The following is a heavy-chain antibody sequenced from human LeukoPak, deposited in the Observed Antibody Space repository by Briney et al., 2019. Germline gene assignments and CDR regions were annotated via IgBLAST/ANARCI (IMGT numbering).Heavy chain of an antibody. J-gene: IGHJ6*02. V-gene: IGHV1-18*01. CDR2: ISAYNGNT. CDR1: GYTFTSYG. Sequence: ASVKVSCKASGYTFTSYGISWVRQAPGQGLEWMGWISAYNGNTNYAQKLQGRVTMTTDTSTSTAYMELRSLRSDDTAVYYCARDDWFNYYYGMDVWGQGTTVTVSS. D-gene: IGHD3-9*01. CDR3: ARDDWFNYYYGMDV.